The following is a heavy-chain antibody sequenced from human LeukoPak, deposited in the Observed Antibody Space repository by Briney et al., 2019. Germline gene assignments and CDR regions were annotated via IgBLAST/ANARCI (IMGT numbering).Heavy chain of an antibody. D-gene: IGHD2-2*01. CDR3: AKSRSDCSSTSCSGFDY. V-gene: IGHV3-23*01. CDR1: GFTFSSYA. Sequence: GGSLRLSCAASGFTFSSYAMSWVRQAPGKGLEWVSAISGSGGSTYYADSVKGRFTISRDNSKNTLYLQMNSLRAEDTAVHYCAKSRSDCSSTSCSGFDYWGQGTLVTVSS. CDR2: ISGSGGST. J-gene: IGHJ4*02.